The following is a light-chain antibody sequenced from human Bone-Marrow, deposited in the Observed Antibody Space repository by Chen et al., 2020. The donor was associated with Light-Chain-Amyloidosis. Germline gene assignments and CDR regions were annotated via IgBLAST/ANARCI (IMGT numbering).Light chain of an antibody. J-gene: IGKJ2*03. CDR2: GAS. Sequence: DIQMTQSPSSLSASVGDTVTISCRAGQDIVKFFHWYQQKPGKAPTLLISGASSLQSGAPSRFSGSGSGTDFTLTISSLQPEDSATYNCQQTYASPPFSFGQGTTLEI. CDR1: QDIVKF. CDR3: QQTYASPPFS. V-gene: IGKV1-39*01.